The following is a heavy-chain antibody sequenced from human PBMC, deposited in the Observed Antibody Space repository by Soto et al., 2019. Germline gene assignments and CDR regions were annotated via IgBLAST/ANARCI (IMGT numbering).Heavy chain of an antibody. CDR2: FDPEDGET. J-gene: IGHJ4*02. D-gene: IGHD3-16*02. V-gene: IGHV1-24*01. Sequence: GASVKVSCKVSGYTLTELSMHWVRQAPGKGLEWMGGFDPEDGETIYAQKFQGRVTMTEDTSTDTAYMELSSLRSEDTAVYYCATAPHGDDYVWGSYRWGQGTLVTVSS. CDR1: GYTLTELS. CDR3: ATAPHGDDYVWGSYR.